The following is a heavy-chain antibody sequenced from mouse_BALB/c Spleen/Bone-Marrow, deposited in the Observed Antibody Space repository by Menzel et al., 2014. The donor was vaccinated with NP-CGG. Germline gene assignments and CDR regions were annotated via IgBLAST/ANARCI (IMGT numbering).Heavy chain of an antibody. CDR1: GYTFTSYW. CDR2: INPSNGRT. J-gene: IGHJ3*01. Sequence: QVQLQQSGAELVKPGASVKLSCKASGYTFTSYWMHWVKQRPGQGLEWIGEINPSNGRTNYNEKFKSKATLTVDKSSSTAYMQLSSLTSEDSAVYSSARWGSTLAYWGQGTLVTVSA. CDR3: ARWGSTLAY. D-gene: IGHD5-1*01. V-gene: IGHV1S81*02.